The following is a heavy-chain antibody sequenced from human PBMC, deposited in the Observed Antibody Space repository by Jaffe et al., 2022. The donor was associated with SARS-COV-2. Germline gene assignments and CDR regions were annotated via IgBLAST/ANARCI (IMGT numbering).Heavy chain of an antibody. J-gene: IGHJ6*02. D-gene: IGHD3-3*01. V-gene: IGHV1-46*01. CDR3: ARSEPVGLRFLEWFVSYGMDV. Sequence: QVQLVQSGAEVKKPGASVKVSCKASGYTFTSYYMHWVRQAPGQGLEWMGIINPSGGSTSYAQKFQGRVTMTRDTSTSTVYMELSSLRSEDTAVYYCARSEPVGLRFLEWFVSYGMDVWGQGTTVTVSS. CDR1: GYTFTSYY. CDR2: INPSGGST.